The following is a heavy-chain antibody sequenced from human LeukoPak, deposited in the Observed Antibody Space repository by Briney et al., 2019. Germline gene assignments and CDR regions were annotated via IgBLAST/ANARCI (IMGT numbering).Heavy chain of an antibody. J-gene: IGHJ5*02. CDR1: GGTFSSYA. CDR3: ARGGDSSGYYFP. Sequence: SVKVSCKASGGTFSSYAISWVRQAPGQGLEWMGGIIPIFGTANYAQKFQGRVTITADESTSTAYMEPSSLRSEDRAVYYCARGGDSSGYYFPWGQGTLVTVSS. D-gene: IGHD3-22*01. CDR2: IIPIFGTA. V-gene: IGHV1-69*13.